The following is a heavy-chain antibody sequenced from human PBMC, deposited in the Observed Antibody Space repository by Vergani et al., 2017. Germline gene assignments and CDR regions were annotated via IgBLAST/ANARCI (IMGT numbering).Heavy chain of an antibody. Sequence: EVQLLQSGGGLVQPGGSLRLSCATSGFLFTDYAMTWVRRAPGNGLEWVSAISASGGTTYYADSVKGRCTVSRDNFKASLHLQLDSLRAEDTAVYFCAKVGARGTYPGYYGFDVWGRGTTVTVAS. J-gene: IGHJ6*02. CDR3: AKVGARGTYPGYYGFDV. CDR1: GFLFTDYA. D-gene: IGHD1-26*01. V-gene: IGHV3-23*01. CDR2: ISASGGTT.